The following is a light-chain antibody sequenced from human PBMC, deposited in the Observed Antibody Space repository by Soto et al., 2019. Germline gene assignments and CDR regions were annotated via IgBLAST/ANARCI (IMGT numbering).Light chain of an antibody. CDR3: QQYNGFSRT. CDR1: QSISNW. J-gene: IGKJ2*02. V-gene: IGKV1-5*01. Sequence: DIQMTQSPSTLSASVGDRVTITCRASQSISNWLAWYQQKPGKAPKLLIYDASNLESGVPSRFSGSASGTEFTLTISGLQPDEFATYYCQQYNGFSRTFGQGTKLEIK. CDR2: DAS.